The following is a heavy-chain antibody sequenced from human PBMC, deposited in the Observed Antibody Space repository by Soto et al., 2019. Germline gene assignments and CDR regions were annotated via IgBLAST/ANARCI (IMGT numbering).Heavy chain of an antibody. D-gene: IGHD3-22*01. Sequence: GGSLRLSCAASGFTFSSYAMSWVRQAPGKGLEWVSAISGSGGSTYYADSVKGRFTISRDNSKNTLYLQMNSLRAEDTAVYYCAKTHLDYYDSSGYYYYWGQGTLVTVSS. V-gene: IGHV3-23*01. CDR2: ISGSGGST. J-gene: IGHJ4*02. CDR3: AKTHLDYYDSSGYYYY. CDR1: GFTFSSYA.